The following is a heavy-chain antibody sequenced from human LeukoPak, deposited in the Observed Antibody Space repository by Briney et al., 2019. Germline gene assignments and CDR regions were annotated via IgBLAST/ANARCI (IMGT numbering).Heavy chain of an antibody. V-gene: IGHV3-11*05. CDR2: ITGSRDT. CDR3: AGENYYKFDF. D-gene: IGHD3-22*01. CDR1: EFTYSMYL. J-gene: IGHJ4*02. Sequence: PGGSLRLSCATSEFTYSMYLIAWLRQVPGKGREGVSSITGSRDTNYADSVKGRFTISRDNAKNSLHLQMSSLRAEDTAVYYCAGENYYKFDFWGQGTLVTVSS.